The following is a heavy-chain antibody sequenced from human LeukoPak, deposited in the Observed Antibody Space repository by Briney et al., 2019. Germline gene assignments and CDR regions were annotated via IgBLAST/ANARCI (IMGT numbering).Heavy chain of an antibody. Sequence: GGSLRLSCAASGFTFDDYAMHWVRQAPGKGLEWVSGISWNSGSIGYADSVKGRFTISRDNAKNSQYLQMNSLRAEDTALYYCAKDSDIVATTFDYWGQGTLVTVSS. J-gene: IGHJ4*02. CDR1: GFTFDDYA. V-gene: IGHV3-9*01. CDR2: ISWNSGSI. CDR3: AKDSDIVATTFDY. D-gene: IGHD5-12*01.